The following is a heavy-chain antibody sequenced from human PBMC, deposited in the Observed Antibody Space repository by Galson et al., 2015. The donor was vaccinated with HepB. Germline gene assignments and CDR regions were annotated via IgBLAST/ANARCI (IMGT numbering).Heavy chain of an antibody. V-gene: IGHV1-18*01. Sequence: SVKVSCKASGYTFTSYGISWVRQAPGQGLEWMGWISAYNGNTNYAQKLQGRVTMTTDTSTSTAYMELRSLRSDDTAVYYCARDRRLKPLTLVDYWGQGTLVTVSS. CDR3: ARDRRLKPLTLVDY. J-gene: IGHJ4*02. CDR1: GYTFTSYG. D-gene: IGHD3-16*01. CDR2: ISAYNGNT.